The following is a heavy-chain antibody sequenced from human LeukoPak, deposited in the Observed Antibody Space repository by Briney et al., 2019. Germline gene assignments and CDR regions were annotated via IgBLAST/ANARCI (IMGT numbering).Heavy chain of an antibody. V-gene: IGHV3-30*03. CDR2: ISQDVSHK. CDR3: ARAMSRMAGHEGEFDY. D-gene: IGHD5-24*01. CDR1: GFIFSSYD. J-gene: IGHJ4*02. Sequence: AGGSLRLSCAASGFIFSSYDMYWVRQAPGKGPEWVAVISQDVSHKYYADFVKGRFTISRDNSKNTLHLQMNTLTTEDTAVYYCARAMSRMAGHEGEFDYWGQGTLVTVSS.